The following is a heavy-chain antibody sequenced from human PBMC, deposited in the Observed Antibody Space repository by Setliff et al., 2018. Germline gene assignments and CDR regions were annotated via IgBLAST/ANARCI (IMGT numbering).Heavy chain of an antibody. CDR3: ARDGVAGLPVD. D-gene: IGHD6-19*01. CDR1: GYTFTNYG. J-gene: IGHJ4*02. V-gene: IGHV1-18*01. Sequence: GASVKVSCKTSGYTFTNYGVTWVRQAPGQRLEWMGWINNYSFQIQTAQKFQGRVTMTTDTSTSTAYMDLRSLRSDDTATYYCARDGVAGLPVDWGQGTLVTVSS. CDR2: INNYSFQI.